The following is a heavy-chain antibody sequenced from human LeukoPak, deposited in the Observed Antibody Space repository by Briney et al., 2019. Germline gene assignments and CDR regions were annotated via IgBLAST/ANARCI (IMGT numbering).Heavy chain of an antibody. Sequence: GGSLRLSCAASGFTFSTYAMNWVRQAPGKGLEWVSGISGSGDNTNYVDSVKGRFTISRDNSKNTLYLQMYGLRAEDTAIYYCAKDQGPRIAATGADYWGQGTLVTVSS. CDR1: GFTFSTYA. CDR3: AKDQGPRIAATGADY. J-gene: IGHJ4*02. CDR2: ISGSGDNT. D-gene: IGHD6-13*01. V-gene: IGHV3-23*01.